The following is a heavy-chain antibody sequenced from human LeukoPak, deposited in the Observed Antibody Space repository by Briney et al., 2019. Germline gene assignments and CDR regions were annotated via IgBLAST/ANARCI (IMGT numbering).Heavy chain of an antibody. CDR3: ARGGVMHCSGGSCYSPPGGFDP. V-gene: IGHV1-2*02. CDR2: INPNSGGT. Sequence: GASVKVSCKASGYTFTGYYLHWVRQAPGQGLEWMGWINPNSGGTNYAQKFQGRVTMTRDTSISTAYMELSRLRSDDTAVYYCARGGVMHCSGGSCYSPPGGFDPWGQGTLVTVSS. J-gene: IGHJ5*02. CDR1: GYTFTGYY. D-gene: IGHD2-15*01.